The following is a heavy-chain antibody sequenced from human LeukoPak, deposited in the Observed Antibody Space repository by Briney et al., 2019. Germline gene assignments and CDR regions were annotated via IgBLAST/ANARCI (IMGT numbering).Heavy chain of an antibody. D-gene: IGHD6-13*01. J-gene: IGHJ4*02. CDR1: GGSISSSSYY. CDR3: ARRKAAANFDY. CDR2: IYYSGST. Sequence: SETLSLTCTVSGGSISSSSYYWGWIRQPPGKGLEWIGSIYYSGSTYYNPSLKSRVTISVDTSKNQFSLKLSSVTAADTAVYYCARRKAAANFDYWGQGTLVTVSS. V-gene: IGHV4-39*01.